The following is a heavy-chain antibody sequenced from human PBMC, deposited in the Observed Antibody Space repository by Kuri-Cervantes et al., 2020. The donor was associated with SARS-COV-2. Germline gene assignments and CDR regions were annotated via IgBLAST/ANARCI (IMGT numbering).Heavy chain of an antibody. CDR3: ARLPTVGYCSSTSCYIY. V-gene: IGHV4-39*01. J-gene: IGHJ4*02. Sequence: SETLSLTCTVSGGSISSSSYYWGWIRQPPGKGLEWIGSIYYSGSTYYNPSLKSRVTISVDTSKNQFSLKLSSVTAADTAVYYCARLPTVGYCSSTSCYIYWGQGTLVTVSS. CDR1: GGSISSSSYY. CDR2: IYYSGST. D-gene: IGHD2-2*02.